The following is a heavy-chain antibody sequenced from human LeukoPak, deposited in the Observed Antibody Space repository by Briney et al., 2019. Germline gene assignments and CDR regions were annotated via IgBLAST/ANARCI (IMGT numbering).Heavy chain of an antibody. CDR2: ISWNSGSI. D-gene: IGHD3-10*01. CDR1: GFTFDDYA. CDR3: AKGGPPGASYYYYGMDV. J-gene: IGHJ6*02. V-gene: IGHV3-9*01. Sequence: PGGSLRLSCAASGFTFDDYAMHWVRQAPGKGLEWVSGISWNSGSIGYADSVKGRFTISRDNAKNSLYLQMNSLRAEDTALYYCAKGGPPGASYYYYGMDVWGQGTTVTVPS.